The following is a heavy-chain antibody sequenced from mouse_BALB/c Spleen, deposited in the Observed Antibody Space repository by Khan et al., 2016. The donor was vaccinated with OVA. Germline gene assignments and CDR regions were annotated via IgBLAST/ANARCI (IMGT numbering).Heavy chain of an antibody. CDR1: GYSITSDYA. CDR3: ARVYGGDFDY. CDR2: ISYSGNT. V-gene: IGHV3-2*02. D-gene: IGHD2-10*02. J-gene: IGHJ2*01. Sequence: VQLKQSGPDLVKPSQSLSLTCTVTGYSITSDYAWNWIRQFPGNKLEWMGYISYSGNTNYNPSLKSRISITRDTSKNQFFLQLNSVTTEDTATYYCARVYGGDFDYWGQGTTLTVSS.